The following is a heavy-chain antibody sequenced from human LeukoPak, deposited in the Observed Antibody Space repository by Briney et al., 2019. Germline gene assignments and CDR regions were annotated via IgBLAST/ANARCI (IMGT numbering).Heavy chain of an antibody. J-gene: IGHJ1*01. V-gene: IGHV4-39*01. CDR1: GDSISSSNYY. Sequence: SETLSLTCTVSGDSISSSNYYWDWIRQSPGKGLEWIGNIYYSGNTYYNPSLKSRVTLSVGTSKNQFSLKLTSVTAADTAVYYCARGGAARLHFQNWGQGTLVTVSS. CDR3: ARGGAARLHFQN. D-gene: IGHD6-6*01. CDR2: IYYSGNT.